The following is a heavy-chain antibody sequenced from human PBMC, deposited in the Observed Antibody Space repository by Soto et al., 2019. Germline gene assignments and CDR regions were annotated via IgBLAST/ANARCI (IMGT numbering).Heavy chain of an antibody. CDR2: INHSGST. J-gene: IGHJ4*02. Sequence: QVQLQQWGAGLLKPSETLSLTCAVYGGSFSDYYWIWIRQPPGKGLEWIGEINHSGSTTYNSSLKRRGTTSLATCKNQFSLKLTSVTAADTDVSCCARAPIIRIFDYWGQGTLVTVSS. V-gene: IGHV4-34*01. CDR1: GGSFSDYY. CDR3: ARAPIIRIFDY.